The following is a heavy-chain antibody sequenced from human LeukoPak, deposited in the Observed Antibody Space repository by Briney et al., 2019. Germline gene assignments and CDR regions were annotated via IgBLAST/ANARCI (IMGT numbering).Heavy chain of an antibody. V-gene: IGHV1-18*01. CDR2: ISAYNGNT. Sequence: ASVTVSCMASGYTFTSYGIRWVRQAPGQGLEWMGWISAYNGNTNYAQKLQGRVTMTTDTSTSTAYMELRSLRSDDTAVYYCASWYYYDSSGYYFATPPEYFQHWGQGTLVTVSS. CDR3: ASWYYYDSSGYYFATPPEYFQH. J-gene: IGHJ1*01. CDR1: GYTFTSYG. D-gene: IGHD3-22*01.